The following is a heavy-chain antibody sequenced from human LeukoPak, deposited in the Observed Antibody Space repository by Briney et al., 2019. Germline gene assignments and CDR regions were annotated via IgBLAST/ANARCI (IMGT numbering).Heavy chain of an antibody. CDR1: GYTFTSYG. D-gene: IGHD3-22*01. CDR2: VSAYNGNT. V-gene: IGHV1-18*01. CDR3: ARVRGSSGYWYYFDY. J-gene: IGHJ4*02. Sequence: ASVKVSCKASGYTFTSYGISWVRQAPGQGLEWMGWVSAYNGNTNYAQKLQGRVTMTTDTSTSTAYMELRSLRSDDTAVYYCARVRGSSGYWYYFDYWGQRTLDTVSS.